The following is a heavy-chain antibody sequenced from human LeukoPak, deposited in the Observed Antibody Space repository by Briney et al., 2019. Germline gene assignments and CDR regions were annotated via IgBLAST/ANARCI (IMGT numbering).Heavy chain of an antibody. CDR3: AREIYCSASSCTGGVFDI. CDR2: IYSGGST. CDR1: GFTVSSNY. J-gene: IGHJ3*02. Sequence: TGGSLRLSCAASGFTVSSNYMSRVRQAPGKGLEWVSVIYSGGSTYYADSVKGRFTISRDNSKNTLYLQMNRLRVEDTAVYYCAREIYCSASSCTGGVFDIWGQGTMVTVSS. D-gene: IGHD2-15*01. V-gene: IGHV3-53*01.